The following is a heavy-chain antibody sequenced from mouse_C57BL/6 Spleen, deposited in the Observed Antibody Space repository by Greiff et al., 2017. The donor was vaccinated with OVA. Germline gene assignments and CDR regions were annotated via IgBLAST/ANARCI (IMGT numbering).Heavy chain of an antibody. V-gene: IGHV1-15*01. CDR3: TRSDGYSYWYFDV. CDR2: IDPETGGT. D-gene: IGHD2-3*01. J-gene: IGHJ1*03. CDR1: GYTFTDYE. Sequence: VQLQQSGAELVRPGASVTLSCKASGYTFTDYEMHWVKQTPVHGLEWIGAIDPETGGTAYNQKFKGKAILTADKSSSTAYVELRSLTSEDSAVYYCTRSDGYSYWYFDVWGTVTTVTVSS.